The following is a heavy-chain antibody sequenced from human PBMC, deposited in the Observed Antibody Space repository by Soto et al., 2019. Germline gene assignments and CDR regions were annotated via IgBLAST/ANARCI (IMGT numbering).Heavy chain of an antibody. D-gene: IGHD3-9*01. Sequence: WETLSLTCAVYGGSFSGYYWSWIRQPPGKGLEWIAEINHSGSTNYNPSLKSRVTISVDTSTKQFSLNLSSVTAAETAVYYCARGSRMSVTTYFEYFDYWGQGTLVTVSS. CDR3: ARGSRMSVTTYFEYFDY. J-gene: IGHJ4*02. V-gene: IGHV4-34*01. CDR2: INHSGST. CDR1: GGSFSGYY.